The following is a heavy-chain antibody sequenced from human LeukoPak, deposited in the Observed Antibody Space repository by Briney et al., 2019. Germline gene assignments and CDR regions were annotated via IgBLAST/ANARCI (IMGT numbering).Heavy chain of an antibody. D-gene: IGHD2-2*01. CDR3: ARDRQFVVVPAAPLDY. CDR1: GFTFSNCW. CDR2: IKQDGSET. V-gene: IGHV3-7*01. Sequence: GGSLRLSCAVSGFTFSNCWMGWVRQAPGKGLEWVANIKQDGSETYYVDSVKGRFAISRDNAKNSVYLPMNSLGGDDTAIYYCARDRQFVVVPAAPLDYWGQGTLVTVSS. J-gene: IGHJ4*02.